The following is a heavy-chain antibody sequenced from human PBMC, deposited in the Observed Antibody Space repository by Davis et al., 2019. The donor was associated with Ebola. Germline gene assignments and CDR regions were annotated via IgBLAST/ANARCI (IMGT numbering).Heavy chain of an antibody. V-gene: IGHV3-21*01. J-gene: IGHJ4*02. CDR1: GFTVSSNY. CDR3: VRDARLASN. D-gene: IGHD5/OR15-5a*01. Sequence: PGGSLRLSCAASGFTVSSNYMSWVRQAPGKGLEWVSSISSSSSYIYYSDSVKGRFTISRDNAKNSLYLQMDSLRLEDTAFYYCVRDARLASNWGQGALVTVSS. CDR2: ISSSSSYI.